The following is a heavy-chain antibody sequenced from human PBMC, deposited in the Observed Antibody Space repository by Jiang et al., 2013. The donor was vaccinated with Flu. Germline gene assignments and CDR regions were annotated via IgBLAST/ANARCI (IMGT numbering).Heavy chain of an antibody. CDR2: IYYSGST. CDR3: ARGVVDTAMGLRYYFDY. Sequence: PGLVKPSETLSLTCTVSGGSISSYYWSWIRQPPGKGLEWIGYIYYSGSTNYNPSLKSRVTISVDTSKNQFSLKLSSVTAADTAVYYCARGVVDTAMGLRYYFDYWGQGTLVTVSS. CDR1: GGSISSYY. V-gene: IGHV4-59*01. J-gene: IGHJ4*02. D-gene: IGHD5-18*01.